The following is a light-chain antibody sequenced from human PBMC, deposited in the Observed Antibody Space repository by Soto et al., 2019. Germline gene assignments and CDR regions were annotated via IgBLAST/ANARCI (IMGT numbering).Light chain of an antibody. CDR2: GAS. Sequence: EIVLPPAPGPLSLFPGERAPLSCRASQSVSNNYLAWYQQKPGQAPRLLIYGASNRATGIPDRFSGSGKGTHFTLSISDLRPEDFATYYCQQTYAAPLTFGGGTKVDI. CDR3: QQTYAAPLT. V-gene: IGKV3-20*01. CDR1: QSVSNNY. J-gene: IGKJ4*01.